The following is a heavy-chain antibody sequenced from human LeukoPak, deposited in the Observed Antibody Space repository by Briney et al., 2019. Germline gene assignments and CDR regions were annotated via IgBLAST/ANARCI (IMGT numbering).Heavy chain of an antibody. D-gene: IGHD3-22*01. Sequence: SETLSLTCAVYGGSFSGYYWSWIRQPPGKGLEWLGEINHSGSTNYNPSLKSRVTISVDTSKNQFSLKLSSVAAADTAVYYCAREGYYYDSSGPDYWGQGTLVTVSS. CDR1: GGSFSGYY. J-gene: IGHJ4*02. CDR2: INHSGST. CDR3: AREGYYYDSSGPDY. V-gene: IGHV4-34*01.